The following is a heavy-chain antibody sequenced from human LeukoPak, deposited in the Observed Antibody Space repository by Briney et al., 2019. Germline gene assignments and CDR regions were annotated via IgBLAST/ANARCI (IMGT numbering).Heavy chain of an antibody. CDR2: INSDGSST. CDR1: GFTFSSYW. D-gene: IGHD3-22*01. V-gene: IGHV3-74*01. Sequence: PGGSLRLSCAASGFTFSSYWMHWVRQAPGKGLVWVSRINSDGSSTSYADSVKGRFTISRDNAKNTLYLQMNSLRAEDTAVYYCARDPSQYYYDSSGHLDYWGQGTLVTVSS. CDR3: ARDPSQYYYDSSGHLDY. J-gene: IGHJ4*02.